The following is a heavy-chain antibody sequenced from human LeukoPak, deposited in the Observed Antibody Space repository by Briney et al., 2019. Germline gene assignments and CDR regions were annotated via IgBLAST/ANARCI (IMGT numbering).Heavy chain of an antibody. CDR2: IGPNGNDI. V-gene: IGHV3-21*05. Sequence: GGSLRLSCGASGFTFSSYWMTWVRQAPGKGLEWLSYIGPNGNDINYADSVRGRFTISRDNAKNSLFLQMNSLRVEDTAVYYCVKRARLADNWGQGILVTVSS. CDR3: VKRARLADN. J-gene: IGHJ4*02. D-gene: IGHD6-6*01. CDR1: GFTFSSYW.